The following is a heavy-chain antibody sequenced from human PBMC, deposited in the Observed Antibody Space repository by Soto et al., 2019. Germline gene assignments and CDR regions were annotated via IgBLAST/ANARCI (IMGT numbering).Heavy chain of an antibody. D-gene: IGHD3-3*01. CDR2: IIPIFGTA. CDR3: ARGVIIPNPANYYYYGMDV. Sequence: SVKVSCKASGGTFSSYAISWVRQAPGQGLEWMGGIIPIFGTANYAQKFQGRVTITADESTSTAYMELSSMRSEDTAVYYCARGVIIPNPANYYYYGMDVWGQGTTVTVSS. CDR1: GGTFSSYA. J-gene: IGHJ6*02. V-gene: IGHV1-69*13.